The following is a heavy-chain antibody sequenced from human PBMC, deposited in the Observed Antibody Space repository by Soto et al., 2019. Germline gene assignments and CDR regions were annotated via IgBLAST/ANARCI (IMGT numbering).Heavy chain of an antibody. J-gene: IGHJ4*02. CDR3: LLSYDSGGDSRFDY. D-gene: IGHD3-22*01. CDR1: VLTFCDYY. Sequence: GGSLRLSCAACVLTFCDYYMSWIRQARGKGLEWLSYISSSDGGSYTNYADSVKGRFTISRDSARNSLYLQMNSLRAEDKALYYCLLSYDSGGDSRFDYGGQGT. V-gene: IGHV3-11*06. CDR2: ISSSDGGSYT.